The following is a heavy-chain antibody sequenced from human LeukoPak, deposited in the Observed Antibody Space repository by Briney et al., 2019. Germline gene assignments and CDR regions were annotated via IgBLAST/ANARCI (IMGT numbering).Heavy chain of an antibody. D-gene: IGHD3-16*01. CDR3: ATYSHWVAGDV. Sequence: HPGRSLRLSCAASGFTFSESWMSWVRQAPGKGLEWVANMNQDGSEKDYVDSVKGRFTITRDNARKSLYLQMSSLRVEDTAVYYCATYSHWVAGDVWGQGTTVTISS. J-gene: IGHJ6*02. CDR2: MNQDGSEK. V-gene: IGHV3-7*01. CDR1: GFTFSESW.